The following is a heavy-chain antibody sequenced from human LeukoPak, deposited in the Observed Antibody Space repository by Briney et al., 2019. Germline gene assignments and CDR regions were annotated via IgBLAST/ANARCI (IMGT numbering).Heavy chain of an antibody. CDR2: IYHSGST. D-gene: IGHD7-27*01. CDR3: ARDAWDWFDP. CDR1: GYSISSGYY. V-gene: IGHV4-38-2*02. Sequence: SETLSLTCTVSGYSISSGYYWGWIRPPPGKGLEWIGSIYHSGSTYYNPSLKSRVTISVDTSKNQFSLKLSSVTAADTAVYYCARDAWDWFDPWGQGTLVTVSS. J-gene: IGHJ5*02.